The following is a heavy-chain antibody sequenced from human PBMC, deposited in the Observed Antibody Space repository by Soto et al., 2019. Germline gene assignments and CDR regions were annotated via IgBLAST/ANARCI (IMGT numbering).Heavy chain of an antibody. Sequence: ASVKVSCKVSGYTLTELSMHWVRQAPGKGLEWMGGFDPEDGETIYAQKFQGRVTMTEDTSTDTAYMELSSLRSEDTAVYYCATDPDCSSTSCYPDYWGQGTLVTVSS. CDR1: GYTLTELS. CDR2: FDPEDGET. J-gene: IGHJ4*02. V-gene: IGHV1-24*01. CDR3: ATDPDCSSTSCYPDY. D-gene: IGHD2-2*01.